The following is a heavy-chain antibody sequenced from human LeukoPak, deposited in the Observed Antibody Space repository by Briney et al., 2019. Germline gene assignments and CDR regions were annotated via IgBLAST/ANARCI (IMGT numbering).Heavy chain of an antibody. J-gene: IGHJ5*02. D-gene: IGHD3-3*01. CDR2: IYHSGST. CDR1: GGSVSSGGYS. CDR3: ARGMNDFWSGYRFDP. V-gene: IGHV4-30-2*01. Sequence: SETLSLTCAVSGGSVSSGGYSWSWIRQPPGKGLEWIGYIYHSGSTYYNPSLKSRVTISVDRSKNQFSLKLSSVTAADTAVYYCARGMNDFWSGYRFDPWGQGTLVTVSS.